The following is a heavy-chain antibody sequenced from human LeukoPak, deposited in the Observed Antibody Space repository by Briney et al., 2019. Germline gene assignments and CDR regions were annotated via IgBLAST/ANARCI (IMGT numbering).Heavy chain of an antibody. D-gene: IGHD3-22*01. V-gene: IGHV4-61*01. J-gene: IGHJ4*02. Sequence: SETLSLTCTVSGGSVSSGSYYWSWIRQPPGKGLEWIGYIYYSGSTNYNPSLKSRVTISVDTSKNQFSLKLSSVTAADTAVYYRARKTYYYDSRGYYVLDYWGQGTLVTVSS. CDR3: ARKTYYYDSRGYYVLDY. CDR2: IYYSGST. CDR1: GGSVSSGSYY.